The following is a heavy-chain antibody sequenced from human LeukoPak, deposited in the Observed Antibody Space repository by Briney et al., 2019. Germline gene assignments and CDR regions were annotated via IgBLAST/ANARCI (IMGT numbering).Heavy chain of an antibody. Sequence: SETLSLTRTVSGGSISSGGYYWSWIRQHPGKGLEWIGYIYYSGSTYYNPSLKSRVTISVDTSKNQFSLKLSSVTAADTAVYYCARVGGYCSSTSCYTKGYDYWGQGTLVTVSS. CDR3: ARVGGYCSSTSCYTKGYDY. V-gene: IGHV4-31*03. D-gene: IGHD2-2*02. CDR1: GGSISSGGYY. J-gene: IGHJ4*02. CDR2: IYYSGST.